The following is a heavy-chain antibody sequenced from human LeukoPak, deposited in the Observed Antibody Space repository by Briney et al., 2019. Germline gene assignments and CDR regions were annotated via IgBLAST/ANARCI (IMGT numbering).Heavy chain of an antibody. CDR2: ISDSGGKT. J-gene: IGHJ3*01. CDR1: GFTFSNSA. CDR3: AKGDNFGRVADAFDS. V-gene: IGHV3-23*01. Sequence: GGSLRLSCAASGFTFSNSAMSWVRQAPGKGLQWVSAISDSGGKTYYTESVKGRFTISRDNSKNTLDLQMNSLRAEDTAVYFCAKGDNFGRVADAFDSWGQGTMVTVSS. D-gene: IGHD1-1*01.